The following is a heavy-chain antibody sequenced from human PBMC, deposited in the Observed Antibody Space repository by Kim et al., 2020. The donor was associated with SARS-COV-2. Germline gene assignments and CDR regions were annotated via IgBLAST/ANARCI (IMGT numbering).Heavy chain of an antibody. CDR3: ARPEGRSDYVWGRSVSNDALDI. CDR2: IDPSDSYT. J-gene: IGHJ3*02. CDR1: GYSFTSYW. Sequence: GESLKISCKGSGYSFTSYWISWVRQMPGKGLEWMGRIDPSDSYTNYSPSFQGHVTISAHKSISTAYLQWSSLKASDTAMYYCARPEGRSDYVWGRSVSNDALDIWGQGTMVTVSS. V-gene: IGHV5-10-1*01. D-gene: IGHD3-16*01.